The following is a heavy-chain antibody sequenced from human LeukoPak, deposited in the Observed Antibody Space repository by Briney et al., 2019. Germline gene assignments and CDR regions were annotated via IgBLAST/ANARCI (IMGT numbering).Heavy chain of an antibody. CDR3: ARGRGLRYFDWSGFDP. D-gene: IGHD3-9*01. Sequence: PGGSLRLSCAASGFTFSSYWMHWVRQAPGKGLVWVSRINSDGSSTSYADSVKGRFTISRDNARNTLYLQMNSLRAEDTAVYYCARGRGLRYFDWSGFDPWGQGTLVTVSS. CDR2: INSDGSST. J-gene: IGHJ5*02. V-gene: IGHV3-74*01. CDR1: GFTFSSYW.